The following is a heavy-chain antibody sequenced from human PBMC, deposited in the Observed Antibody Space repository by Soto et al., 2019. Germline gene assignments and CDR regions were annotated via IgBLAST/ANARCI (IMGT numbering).Heavy chain of an antibody. CDR1: GYTLSTYA. J-gene: IGHJ6*02. Sequence: ASVKVSCKASGYTLSTYAMHWVRQAPGQSLEWMGWINGGTGQTRYSQRFQDRVTITRDTSAKTTYMDLTSLRSEDTAVYYCARGKGMEENYYYYGMDIWGQGTTVTVS. V-gene: IGHV1-3*01. CDR3: ARGKGMEENYYYYGMDI. CDR2: INGGTGQT. D-gene: IGHD1-1*01.